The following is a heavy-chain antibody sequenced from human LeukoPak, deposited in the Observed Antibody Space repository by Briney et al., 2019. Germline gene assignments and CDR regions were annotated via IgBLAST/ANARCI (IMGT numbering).Heavy chain of an antibody. Sequence: GGSLRLSCAASGFTVGSNYMSWVRQAPGKGLEWVSVIYSGGSTYFADSEKGRFTISRDNSKNTLYLQMNSLRAEDTAVYYCARGIYSSGWYGPDYYYYGMDVWGQGTTVTVSS. CDR3: ARGIYSSGWYGPDYYYYGMDV. J-gene: IGHJ6*02. V-gene: IGHV3-53*01. CDR2: IYSGGST. CDR1: GFTVGSNY. D-gene: IGHD6-19*01.